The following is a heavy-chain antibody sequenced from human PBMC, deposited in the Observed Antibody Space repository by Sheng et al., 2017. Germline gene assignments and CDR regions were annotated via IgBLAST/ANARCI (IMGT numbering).Heavy chain of an antibody. CDR1: GGTLRTSG. CDR3: ARGSCSGGRCYHDQYYDMDV. Sequence: QLAQSGAEVKKPGSSVKVSCKASGGTLRTSGISWVRQARGQGLEWMGGIIPMVGTPNYAQKFQGRVTITADESANTAYMELSSLRSEDTAVYYCARGSCSGGRCYHDQYYDMDVWDQGP. J-gene: IGHJ6*02. CDR2: IIPMVGTP. D-gene: IGHD2-15*01. V-gene: IGHV1-69*01.